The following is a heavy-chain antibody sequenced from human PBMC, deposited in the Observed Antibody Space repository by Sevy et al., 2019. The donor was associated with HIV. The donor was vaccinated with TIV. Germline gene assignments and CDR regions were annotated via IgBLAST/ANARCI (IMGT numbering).Heavy chain of an antibody. Sequence: GGSLRLSCAASRFNFSNYAMHWVRQAPGKGLEWVALILHDGSNEHYADSVKGRFTISRDNSQSTVYLKMNSLRPEDTAVYYCARDRLLSLLDFWGQGTLVTVSS. CDR2: ILHDGSNE. CDR1: RFNFSNYA. CDR3: ARDRLLSLLDF. V-gene: IGHV3-30*04. J-gene: IGHJ4*02. D-gene: IGHD2-21*01.